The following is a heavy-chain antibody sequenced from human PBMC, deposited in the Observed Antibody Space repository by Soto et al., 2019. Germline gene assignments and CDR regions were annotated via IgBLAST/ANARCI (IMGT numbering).Heavy chain of an antibody. CDR1: GGSVRSGSYY. J-gene: IGHJ4*02. V-gene: IGHV4-61*01. CDR2: IYNSGST. Sequence: QVQLQESGPGLVKPSETLSLTCTVSGGSVRSGSYYWSWIRQPPGKGLEWIGYIYNSGSTNYNPSLKRRITLSVDTSKNHFPLKLSSVITSDTAVYYCATVSPGYDFWSGYSPPYYFAYWGQGTLVTVSS. D-gene: IGHD3-3*01. CDR3: ATVSPGYDFWSGYSPPYYFAY.